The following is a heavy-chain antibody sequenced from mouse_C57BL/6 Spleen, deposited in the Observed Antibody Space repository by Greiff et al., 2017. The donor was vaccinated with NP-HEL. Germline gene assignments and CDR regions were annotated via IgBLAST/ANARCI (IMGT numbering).Heavy chain of an antibody. CDR1: GYTFTSYT. CDR2: INPSSGYT. J-gene: IGHJ2*01. Sequence: VMLVESGAELARPGASVKMSCKASGYTFTSYTMHWVKQRPGQGLEWIGYINPSSGYTKYNQKFKDKATLTADKSSSTAYMQLSSLTSEDSAVYYCARSSSGYDFDYWGQGTTLTVSS. D-gene: IGHD3-2*02. V-gene: IGHV1-4*01. CDR3: ARSSSGYDFDY.